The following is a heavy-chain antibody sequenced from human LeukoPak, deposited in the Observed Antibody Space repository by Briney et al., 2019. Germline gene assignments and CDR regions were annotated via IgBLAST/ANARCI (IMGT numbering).Heavy chain of an antibody. Sequence: SETLSLTCTVSGGSITGSSYYWGWIRQPPGKGLEWIGNMFYSGRTYYNAALKSRATISGDTSKNQFSLKLSSVTTADTAVYYCASCGYSGYAIDYWGQGALVTVSS. D-gene: IGHD5-12*01. CDR1: GGSITGSSYY. J-gene: IGHJ4*02. CDR3: ASCGYSGYAIDY. CDR2: MFYSGRT. V-gene: IGHV4-39*01.